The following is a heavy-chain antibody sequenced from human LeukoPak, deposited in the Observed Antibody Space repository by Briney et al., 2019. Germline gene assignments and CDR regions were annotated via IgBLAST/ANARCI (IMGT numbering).Heavy chain of an antibody. CDR2: INPSGGST. D-gene: IGHD4-17*01. CDR3: ARGGSYGDYVCWFDP. Sequence: ASVKVSCKASGYXFTSYYIHWVRQAPGQGLEWMGIINPSGGSTSYAQKFQGRVTMTRETSTSTVYMELSSLRSEDTAVYYCARGGSYGDYVCWFDPWGQGTLVTVSS. J-gene: IGHJ5*02. CDR1: GYXFTSYY. V-gene: IGHV1-46*01.